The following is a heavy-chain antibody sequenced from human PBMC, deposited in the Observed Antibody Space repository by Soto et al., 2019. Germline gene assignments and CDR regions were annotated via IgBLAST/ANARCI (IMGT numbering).Heavy chain of an antibody. Sequence: SETLSLTCTVSGGFISRYYWSWIRQPPWKGLEWIGYIYYTGSTNYNPSLKSQVTISVDTSKNQFSLKLSPMIAADTAMYFCARVEYTAGIFYPFDYGGQGILFTVSP. J-gene: IGHJ4*02. CDR3: ARVEYTAGIFYPFDY. CDR2: IYYTGST. V-gene: IGHV4-59*01. D-gene: IGHD2-15*01. CDR1: GGFISRYY.